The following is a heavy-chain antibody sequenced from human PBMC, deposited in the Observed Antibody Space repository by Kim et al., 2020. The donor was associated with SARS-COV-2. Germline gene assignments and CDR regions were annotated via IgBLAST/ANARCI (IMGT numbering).Heavy chain of an antibody. V-gene: IGHV3-33*01. CDR3: ARGPVDPKEGWDFDV. D-gene: IGHD2-15*01. J-gene: IGHJ2*01. CDR2: ISYDGSDK. CDR1: GFSFSSYG. Sequence: GGSLRLSCAASGFSFSSYGMHWVRQAPGKGLEWVAYISYDGSDKFYADSVKGRFTISRDNSNNTLSLQTNSLRAEDTAVFYCARGPVDPKEGWDFDVWGR.